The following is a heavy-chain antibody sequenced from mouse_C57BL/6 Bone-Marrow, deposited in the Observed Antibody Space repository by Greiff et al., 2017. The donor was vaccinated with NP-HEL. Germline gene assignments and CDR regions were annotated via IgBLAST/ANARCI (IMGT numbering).Heavy chain of an antibody. V-gene: IGHV1-63*01. D-gene: IGHD1-1*01. J-gene: IGHJ2*01. CDR3: ARGGYYGSVDY. CDR1: GYTFTNYW. CDR2: IYPGGGYT. Sequence: VKVVESGAELVRPGTSVKMSCKASGYTFTNYWIGWAKQRPGHGLEWIGDIYPGGGYTNYNEKFKGKATLTADKSSSTAYMQFSSLTSEDSAIYYCARGGYYGSVDYWGQGTTLTVSS.